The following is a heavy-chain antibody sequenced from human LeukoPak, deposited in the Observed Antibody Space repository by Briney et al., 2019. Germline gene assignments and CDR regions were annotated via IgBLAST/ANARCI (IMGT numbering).Heavy chain of an antibody. Sequence: PGGSLRLSCAASGFTVRSNYVIWLRQATGKGREGVSGIYSGVSTYYADSGKGRFTISRDNAKNSLYLQMNSPRAEDTAVYYCARNRDGFGYWGQGTLVTVSS. CDR3: ARNRDGFGY. CDR2: IYSGVST. J-gene: IGHJ4*02. V-gene: IGHV3-53*01. D-gene: IGHD5-24*01. CDR1: GFTVRSNY.